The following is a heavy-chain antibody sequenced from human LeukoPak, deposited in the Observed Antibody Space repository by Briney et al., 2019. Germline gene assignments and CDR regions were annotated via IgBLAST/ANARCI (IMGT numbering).Heavy chain of an antibody. CDR3: ARHWGSNGDYLSGMDV. Sequence: NPSETLSLTCTVSGGSISSGTSYWGWIRQPPGKGLGWIGSIYYTGNSYYNPSLKSRVTISVDTSKNQLSLKLNSVTAADTAVYYCARHWGSNGDYLSGMDVWGQGTTVTVSS. D-gene: IGHD4-17*01. J-gene: IGHJ6*02. V-gene: IGHV4-39*01. CDR2: IYYTGNS. CDR1: GGSISSGTSY.